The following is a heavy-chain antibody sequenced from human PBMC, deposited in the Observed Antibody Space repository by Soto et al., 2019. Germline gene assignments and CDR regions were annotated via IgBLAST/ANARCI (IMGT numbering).Heavy chain of an antibody. CDR2: IWYDGSNK. CDR1: GFTFSGHA. J-gene: IGHJ6*02. CDR3: ARDGQSLAPYALDV. Sequence: QVQVVESGGGVVQPGRSLRLTCTVSGFTFSGHAMHWGRQAPGKGLEWVAQIWYDGSNKYYADSVKGRFTISRDNSKNILYVQMDSLRVDDTAVYYCARDGQSLAPYALDVWGQGTSVTVSS. D-gene: IGHD6-19*01. V-gene: IGHV3-33*01.